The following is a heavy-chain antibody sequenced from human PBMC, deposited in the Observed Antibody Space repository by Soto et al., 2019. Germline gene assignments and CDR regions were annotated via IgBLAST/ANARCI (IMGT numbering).Heavy chain of an antibody. D-gene: IGHD3-10*02. CDR1: GKSLTGYY. Sequence: QVQLQQWGAGLLKPSETLSLTCAVYGKSLTGYYWSWVRQPPGKELECIGEINHSGNTNYNPSLKSRVTISVDESKNTLFLDLSSVTAADTAMYYCARHHVRGLPIAGGVEFWGQGNLVSVSS. CDR3: ARHHVRGLPIAGGVEF. J-gene: IGHJ4*02. CDR2: INHSGNT. V-gene: IGHV4-34*01.